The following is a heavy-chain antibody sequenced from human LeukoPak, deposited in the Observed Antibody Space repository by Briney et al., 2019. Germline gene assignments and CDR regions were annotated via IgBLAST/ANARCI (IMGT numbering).Heavy chain of an antibody. D-gene: IGHD3-10*01. V-gene: IGHV4-34*01. Sequence: SETLSLTCAVYGGSFSGYYWSWIRQPPGKGLEWIGEINHSGSTNYNPSLKSRVTISVDTSKNQFSLKLSSVTAADTAVYYCARWGITMVRGPTLLYGTDVWGQGTTVTVSS. CDR2: INHSGST. CDR1: GGSFSGYY. CDR3: ARWGITMVRGPTLLYGTDV. J-gene: IGHJ6*02.